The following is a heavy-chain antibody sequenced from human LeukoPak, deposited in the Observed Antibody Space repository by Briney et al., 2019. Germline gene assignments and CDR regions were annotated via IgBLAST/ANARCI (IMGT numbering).Heavy chain of an antibody. Sequence: GGSLRLPCAASGFTFSSYAMSWVRQAPGEGLEWVSAISGSGGSTYYADSVKGRFTISRDNSKNTLYLQMNSLRAEDTAVYYCAKVMGNYDFWSGNFDYWGQGTLVTVSS. V-gene: IGHV3-23*01. CDR2: ISGSGGST. CDR1: GFTFSSYA. D-gene: IGHD3-3*01. CDR3: AKVMGNYDFWSGNFDY. J-gene: IGHJ4*02.